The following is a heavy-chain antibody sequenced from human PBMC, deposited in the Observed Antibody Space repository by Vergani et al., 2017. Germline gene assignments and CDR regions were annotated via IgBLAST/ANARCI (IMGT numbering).Heavy chain of an antibody. CDR3: ARASKYYDFWSGYSYYDYMDV. J-gene: IGHJ6*03. V-gene: IGHV1-8*02. CDR2: MNPNSGNT. Sequence: QVQLVQSGAEVKKPGSSVKVSCKASGGTFSSYAISWVRQAPGQGLEWMGWMNPNSGNTGYAQKFQGRVTMTRNTSISTAYMELSSLRSEDTAVYYCARASKYYDFWSGYSYYDYMDVWGKGTTVTVSS. CDR1: GGTFSSYA. D-gene: IGHD3-3*01.